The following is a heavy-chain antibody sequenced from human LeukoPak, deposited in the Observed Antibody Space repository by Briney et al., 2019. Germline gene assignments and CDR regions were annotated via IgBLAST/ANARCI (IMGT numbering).Heavy chain of an antibody. CDR1: GGTFSSYA. J-gene: IGHJ4*02. Sequence: GASVKVSCKASGGTFSSYAISWVRQAPGQGLEWMGGIIPIFGTANYAQKFQGRVTITADESTSTAYMELSSLRSEDTAVYYCARGSPPRRNYDSSGYYSYYFDYWGQGTLVTVSS. D-gene: IGHD3-22*01. CDR2: IIPIFGTA. V-gene: IGHV1-69*13. CDR3: ARGSPPRRNYDSSGYYSYYFDY.